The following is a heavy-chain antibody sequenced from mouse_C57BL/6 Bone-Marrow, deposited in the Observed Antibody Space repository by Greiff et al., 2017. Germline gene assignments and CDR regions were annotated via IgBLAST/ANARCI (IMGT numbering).Heavy chain of an antibody. CDR3: SSFDGNYFDF. J-gene: IGHJ2*01. D-gene: IGHD2-3*01. V-gene: IGHV14-4*01. CDR1: GFNIKDDY. CDR2: IDPEIGDT. Sequence: VQLQQSGAELVRPGASVKLSCTASGFNIKDDYIHWVKQRPEQGLEWIGWIDPEIGDTEYASKFPGKGTIPSDTSSNPAYLQLSSLTSEDTAVYYCSSFDGNYFDFWGQGTPLTVAS.